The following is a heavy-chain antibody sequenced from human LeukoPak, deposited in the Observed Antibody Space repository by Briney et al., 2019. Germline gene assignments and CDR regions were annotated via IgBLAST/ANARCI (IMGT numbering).Heavy chain of an antibody. D-gene: IGHD5-12*01. CDR1: GFTVSSNY. J-gene: IGHJ2*01. V-gene: IGHV3-53*01. Sequence: QTGGSLRLSCAASGFTVSSNYMSWVRQAPGKGLEWVSVMYSGGSKSYADSVKGRFTISRDKSKNTLYLQMNSLRAEDTAVYYCARDYDHWYFDLWGRGTLVTVSS. CDR3: ARDYDHWYFDL. CDR2: MYSGGSK.